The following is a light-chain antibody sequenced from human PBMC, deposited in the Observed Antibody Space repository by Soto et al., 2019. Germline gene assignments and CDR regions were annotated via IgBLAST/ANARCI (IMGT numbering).Light chain of an antibody. CDR1: QSITYW. CDR2: DVF. J-gene: IGKJ2*01. CDR3: QQYHSFSFT. V-gene: IGKV1-5*01. Sequence: DLQMTQSPSSLSASVGDRVTITCRASQSITYWLAWYQQKPGRAPKLLIYDVFNLQSGVPSRFSGSGSGTEFTLTISSLQPDDSETYYCQQYHSFSFTFGQGTKLEIQ.